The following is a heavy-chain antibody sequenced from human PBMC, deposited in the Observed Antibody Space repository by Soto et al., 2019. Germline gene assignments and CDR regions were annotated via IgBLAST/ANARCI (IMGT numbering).Heavy chain of an antibody. Sequence: VKVSCKPSGYTFSSYGISWVRQAPGQGLEWVGWISPYNGNRNYEQKLQDRVTMTTDTSTSTAYMELSSLTSEDTAVYYCARRGALTSYYYGYYFDYWGQGTLVTAPQ. CDR3: ARRGALTSYYYGYYFDY. D-gene: IGHD3-9*01. CDR1: GYTFSSYG. J-gene: IGHJ4*02. CDR2: ISPYNGNR. V-gene: IGHV1-18*04.